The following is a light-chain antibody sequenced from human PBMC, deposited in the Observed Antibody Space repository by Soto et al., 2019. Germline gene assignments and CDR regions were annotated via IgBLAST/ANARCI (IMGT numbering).Light chain of an antibody. CDR2: GSS. CDR3: QSYDNTLSASV. V-gene: IGLV1-40*01. Sequence: QSVLTQPPSVSGAPGQRVTISCTGSSSNIGAGHVVHWYQQFPGRAPNLLIYGSSNRPSGVPDRFSGSKSGTSAFLAITGLQAEDEADYYCQSYDNTLSASVFGGGTKVTVL. CDR1: SSNIGAGHV. J-gene: IGLJ2*01.